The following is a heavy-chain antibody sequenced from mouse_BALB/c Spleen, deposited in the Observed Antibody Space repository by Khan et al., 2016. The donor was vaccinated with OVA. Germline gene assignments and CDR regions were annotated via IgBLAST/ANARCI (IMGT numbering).Heavy chain of an antibody. CDR1: GFTFSSYG. V-gene: IGHV5-6*01. CDR3: EEHRFTKCTAWVAY. CDR2: ISNGGSYT. J-gene: IGHJ3*01. D-gene: IGHD1-1*01. Sequence: EVQLVESGGDLVKPGGSLNLSCAASGFTFSSYGMSWLRQTPDKRLEWVATISNGGSYTYFPASVKGRLTIPRDNAKNTPYLQMSSLKSEDTAMYYCEEHRFTKCTAWVAYWGQGTLVTVFA.